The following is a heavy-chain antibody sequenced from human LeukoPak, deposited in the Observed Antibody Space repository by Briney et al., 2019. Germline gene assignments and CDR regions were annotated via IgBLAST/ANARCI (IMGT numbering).Heavy chain of an antibody. CDR1: GGSISGSY. CDR3: ARGIESYGDYGY. CDR2: MYNSGST. D-gene: IGHD4-17*01. J-gene: IGHJ4*02. V-gene: IGHV4-59*01. Sequence: PSETLSLTRTVSGGSISGSYWSWIRQPPAKGLEWIAYMYNSGSTNYNPSLKSRVTISIDTSKNQFSLNLSSLTAADTAIYYCARGIESYGDYGYWGQGILVTVSS.